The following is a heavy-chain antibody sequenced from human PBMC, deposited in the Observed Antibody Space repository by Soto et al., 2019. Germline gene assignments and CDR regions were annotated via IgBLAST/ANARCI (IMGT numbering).Heavy chain of an antibody. CDR2: IWYDGSNK. V-gene: IGHV3-33*01. J-gene: IGHJ6*02. Sequence: GGSLRLSCAASGFTFGSYGMHWVGQGPGKGLEWVAVIWYDGSNKYYADSVKGRFTISRDNSKNTLYLQMNSLRAEDTAVYYCARPLIDSSSYGYYYYGMDVWGQGTTVTVSS. D-gene: IGHD6-6*01. CDR3: ARPLIDSSSYGYYYYGMDV. CDR1: GFTFGSYG.